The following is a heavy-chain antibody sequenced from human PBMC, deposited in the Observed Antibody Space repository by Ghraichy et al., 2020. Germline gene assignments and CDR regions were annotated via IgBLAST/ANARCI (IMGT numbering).Heavy chain of an antibody. CDR3: TSIVAEGRGGDAFDI. CDR1: GFTFSGSA. D-gene: IGHD3-16*02. CDR2: IRSKANSYAT. V-gene: IGHV3-73*01. J-gene: IGHJ3*02. Sequence: GSLRLSCAASGFTFSGSAMHWVRQASGKGLEWVGRIRSKANSYATAYAASVKGRFTISRDDSKNTAYLQMNSLKTEDTAVYYCTSIVAEGRGGDAFDIWGQGTMVTVSS.